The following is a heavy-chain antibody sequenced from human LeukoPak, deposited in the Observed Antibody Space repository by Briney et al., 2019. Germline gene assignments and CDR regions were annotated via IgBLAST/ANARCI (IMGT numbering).Heavy chain of an antibody. D-gene: IGHD3-22*01. V-gene: IGHV3-30*18. CDR1: GSTFSSYG. CDR3: AKAQTRPWYYYDSSGYYYFDY. Sequence: GGSLRLSCAASGSTFSSYGMHWVRQAPGKGLEWVAVISYDGSNKYYADSVKGRFTISRDNSKNTLYLQMNSLRAEDTAVYYCAKAQTRPWYYYDSSGYYYFDYWGQGTLVTVSS. CDR2: ISYDGSNK. J-gene: IGHJ4*02.